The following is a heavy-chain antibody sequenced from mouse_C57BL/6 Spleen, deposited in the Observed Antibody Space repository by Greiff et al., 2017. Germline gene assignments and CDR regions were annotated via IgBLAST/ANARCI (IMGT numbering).Heavy chain of an antibody. D-gene: IGHD2-5*01. CDR2: IRLKSDNYAT. Sequence: EVQGVESGGGLVQPGGSMKLSCVASGFTFSNYWMNWVRQSPEKGLEWVAQIRLKSDNYATQYAESVKGWFTISRDDSKSSVYLQMNNLRAEDTRIYYCTGYYSNYPWFAYWGQGTLVTVSA. J-gene: IGHJ3*01. V-gene: IGHV6-3*01. CDR1: GFTFSNYW. CDR3: TGYYSNYPWFAY.